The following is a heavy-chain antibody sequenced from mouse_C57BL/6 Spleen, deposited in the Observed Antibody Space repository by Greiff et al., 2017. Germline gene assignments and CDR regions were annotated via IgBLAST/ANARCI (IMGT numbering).Heavy chain of an antibody. CDR1: GYAFSSYW. CDR3: ARSLITTVVDFDY. V-gene: IGHV1-80*01. CDR2: IYPGDGDT. Sequence: QVQLQQSGAELVKPGASVKISCKASGYAFSSYWMNWVKQRPGKGLEWIGQIYPGDGDTNYNGKFKGKATLTADKSSSTAYMQLSSLTSEDSAVYFCARSLITTVVDFDYWGQGTTRTVSS. D-gene: IGHD1-1*01. J-gene: IGHJ2*01.